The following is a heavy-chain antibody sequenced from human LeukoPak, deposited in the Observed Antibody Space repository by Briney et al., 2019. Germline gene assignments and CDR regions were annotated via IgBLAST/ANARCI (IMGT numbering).Heavy chain of an antibody. CDR3: ARVSVVPTAWYSFDI. J-gene: IGHJ3*02. CDR2: IYYTGSS. V-gene: IGHV4-59*01. D-gene: IGHD2-2*01. CDR1: GDSISSSY. Sequence: SETLSLTCTVSGDSISSSYWSWIRQPPGKGLEWIGYIYYTGSSNYNPSLKSRLTISVDKSKSQFSLKLSSVTTADTAVYYCARVSVVPTAWYSFDIWGQGTMVTVSS.